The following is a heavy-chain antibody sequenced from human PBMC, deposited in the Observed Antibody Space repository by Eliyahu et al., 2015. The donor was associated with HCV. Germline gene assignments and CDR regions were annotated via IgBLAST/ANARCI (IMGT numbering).Heavy chain of an antibody. J-gene: IGHJ5*02. CDR3: ASGGGGIAVTGTGGWFDP. CDR2: IHYSGST. Sequence: QVQLQESGPGLVKPSETLSLTCTVPGGXIXTSYWSWLRQPPGKGXEWIGYIHYSGSTNYNPSLKSRVTMSLDTSKNQLSLNVTSVTAADTAMYYCASGGGGIAVTGTGGWFDPWGQGTLVTVSS. D-gene: IGHD6-19*01. V-gene: IGHV4-59*01. CDR1: GGXIXTSY.